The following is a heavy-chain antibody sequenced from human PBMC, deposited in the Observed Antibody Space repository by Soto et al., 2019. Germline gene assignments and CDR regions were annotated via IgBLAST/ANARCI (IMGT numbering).Heavy chain of an antibody. CDR3: AKIPQSRSWYLDAFDI. J-gene: IGHJ3*02. Sequence: EVQLLESGGGLVQPGGSLRLSCAASGFTFSSYAMSCVRQAPGKGLEWVSAISGSGGSTYYADSVKGRFTISRDNSKHLRYLEMKRLRAEDTSVYDCAKIPQSRSWYLDAFDIRGQGTIVTVSS. CDR2: ISGSGGST. CDR1: GFTFSSYA. D-gene: IGHD6-13*01. V-gene: IGHV3-23*01.